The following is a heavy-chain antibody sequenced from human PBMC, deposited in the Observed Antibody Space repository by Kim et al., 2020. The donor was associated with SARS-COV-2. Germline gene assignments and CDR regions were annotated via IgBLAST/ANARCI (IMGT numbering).Heavy chain of an antibody. J-gene: IGHJ3*02. V-gene: IGHV3-23*01. CDR3: ATCIYSYGSDAFDI. Sequence: EDSVKGRFTISRDNSKNTLYLRMNGLRADDTAVYYCATCIYSYGSDAFDIWGQGTMVTVSS. D-gene: IGHD5-18*01.